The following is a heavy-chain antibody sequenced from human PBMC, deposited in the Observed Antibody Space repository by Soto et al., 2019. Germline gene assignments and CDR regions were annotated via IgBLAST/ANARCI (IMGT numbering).Heavy chain of an antibody. Sequence: SETLSLTCTVSGGSISSYYLSWIRQPPGKGLEWIGYIYYSGSTNYNPSLKSRVTISVDTSKNQFSLKLSSVTAADTAVYYCARGVSAGTGPGYWGQGTLVTVS. V-gene: IGHV4-59*01. CDR3: ARGVSAGTGPGY. J-gene: IGHJ4*02. CDR2: IYYSGST. CDR1: GGSISSYY. D-gene: IGHD6-13*01.